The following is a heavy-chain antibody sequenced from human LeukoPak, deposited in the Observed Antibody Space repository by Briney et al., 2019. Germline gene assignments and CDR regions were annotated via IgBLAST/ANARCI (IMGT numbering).Heavy chain of an antibody. CDR1: GFTFSNAW. Sequence: PGGSLRLSCAASGFTFSNAWMSCVRQAPGKGLEWVGRIKSKTDGGTTDYAAPVKGRFTISRDDSKNTLYLQMNSLKTEDTAVYYCTTEIYLGYYYDSSGYYEFDYWGQGTLVTVSS. CDR2: IKSKTDGGTT. J-gene: IGHJ4*02. CDR3: TTEIYLGYYYDSSGYYEFDY. D-gene: IGHD3-22*01. V-gene: IGHV3-15*01.